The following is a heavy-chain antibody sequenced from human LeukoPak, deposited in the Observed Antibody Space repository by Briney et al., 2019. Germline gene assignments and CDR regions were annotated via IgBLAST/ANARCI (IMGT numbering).Heavy chain of an antibody. Sequence: GGSLRLSCAASGFTFSSYWMHWVRQAPGKGLVWVSRINSDGSSTSYADSVKGRFTISRDNAKNTLYLQMNSLRAEDTAVYSCGTFRGSAFDIWGQGTMVTVSS. CDR2: INSDGSST. J-gene: IGHJ3*02. V-gene: IGHV3-74*01. CDR3: GTFRGSAFDI. CDR1: GFTFSSYW.